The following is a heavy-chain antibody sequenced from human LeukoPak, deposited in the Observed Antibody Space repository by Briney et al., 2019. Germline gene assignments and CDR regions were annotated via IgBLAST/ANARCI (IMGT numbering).Heavy chain of an antibody. J-gene: IGHJ6*03. V-gene: IGHV3-30*02. D-gene: IGHD3-10*01. Sequence: GGSLRLSCAASGFTFSSYGMHWVRQAPGKGLEWVAFIRYDGSNKYYADSVKGRFTISRDNSKNTLYLQMNSLRAEDTAVYYCAKNPVGLYYYYYMDVWGKGTTVTISS. CDR2: IRYDGSNK. CDR1: GFTFSSYG. CDR3: AKNPVGLYYYYYMDV.